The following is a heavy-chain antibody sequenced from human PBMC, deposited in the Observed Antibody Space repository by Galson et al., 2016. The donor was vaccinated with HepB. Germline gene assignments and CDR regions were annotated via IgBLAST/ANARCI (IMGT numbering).Heavy chain of an antibody. CDR1: GYIFTRNG. Sequence: SCKASGYIFTRNGISWVRQAPGQGLEWLGWISTNSGSTNYAQKVQDRITMTTDTSKRTAYMELRSLTSDDTAVYYYTRDANWNLDYWGQGTLVTVSS. CDR3: TRDANWNLDY. CDR2: ISTNSGST. V-gene: IGHV1-18*01. D-gene: IGHD1-1*01. J-gene: IGHJ4*02.